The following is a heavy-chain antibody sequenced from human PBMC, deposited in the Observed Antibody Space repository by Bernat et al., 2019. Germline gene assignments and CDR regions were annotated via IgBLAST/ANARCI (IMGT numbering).Heavy chain of an antibody. CDR1: GYTFTSYG. J-gene: IGHJ4*02. CDR2: ISAYNGNT. V-gene: IGHV1-18*04. D-gene: IGHD3-3*01. Sequence: QFQLVQSGAEVKKPGASVKVSCKASGYTFTSYGIIWLRQAPGQGLEWMGWISAYNGNTNYAQKLQGRVTMTTDTSTSTAYMELRSLRSDDTAVYYCARDQGDTIFPLPHDYWGQGTLVTVSS. CDR3: ARDQGDTIFPLPHDY.